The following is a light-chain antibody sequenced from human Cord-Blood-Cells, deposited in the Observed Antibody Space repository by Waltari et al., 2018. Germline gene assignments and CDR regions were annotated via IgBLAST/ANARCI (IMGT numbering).Light chain of an antibody. CDR1: QGISSS. CDR2: DAS. J-gene: IGKJ5*01. CDR3: QQFNNYPIT. V-gene: IGKV1D-13*01. Sequence: AIQLPQSPSSLSASVGERVTITCRASQGISSSLAWYQQKPGKAPKLLIYDASSLESGVPSRFSGSGSGTDFTLTISSLQPEDFATYYCQQFNNYPITFGQGTRLEIK.